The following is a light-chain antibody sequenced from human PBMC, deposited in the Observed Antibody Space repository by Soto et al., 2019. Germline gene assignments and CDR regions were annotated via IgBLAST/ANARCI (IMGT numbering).Light chain of an antibody. J-gene: IGKJ2*01. CDR3: QQYGTSPPYT. CDR1: QSIRSSY. V-gene: IGKV3-20*01. CDR2: GAS. Sequence: EIVLTQSPGTLSLSPGERATLSCRASQSIRSSYLAWYQQKPGQAPRLLIYGASSRATGIPDRFSGSGSGTDFTLTIGRLEPEDFAVYYWQQYGTSPPYTFGQGTKLEIK.